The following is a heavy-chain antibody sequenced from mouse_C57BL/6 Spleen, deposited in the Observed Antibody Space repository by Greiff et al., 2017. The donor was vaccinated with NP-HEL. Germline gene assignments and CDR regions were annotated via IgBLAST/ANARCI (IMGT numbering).Heavy chain of an antibody. J-gene: IGHJ1*03. CDR1: GYTFTSYW. D-gene: IGHD3-1*01. CDR2: IYPGSGST. V-gene: IGHV1-55*01. Sequence: VQLQQPGAELVRPGPSVKLSCKASGYTFTSYWMHWVKQRPGQGLEWIGDIYPGSGSTNYNEKFKSKATLTVDTSSSTAYMQLSSLTSEDSAVYYCARRATGGYFDVWGTGTTVTVSS. CDR3: ARRATGGYFDV.